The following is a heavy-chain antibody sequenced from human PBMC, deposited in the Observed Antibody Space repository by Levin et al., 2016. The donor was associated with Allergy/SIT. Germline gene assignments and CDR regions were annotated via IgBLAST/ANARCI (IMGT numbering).Heavy chain of an antibody. D-gene: IGHD3-22*01. Sequence: SETLSLTCTVSGGSISSYYWSWIRQPPGKGLEWIGYIYYSGSTNYNPSLKSRVTISVDTSKNQFSLKLSSVTAADTAVYYCARAMYYYDSSGYYPGAFDIWGQGTMVTVSS. J-gene: IGHJ3*02. CDR3: ARAMYYYDSSGYYPGAFDI. V-gene: IGHV4-59*01. CDR2: IYYSGST. CDR1: GGSISSYY.